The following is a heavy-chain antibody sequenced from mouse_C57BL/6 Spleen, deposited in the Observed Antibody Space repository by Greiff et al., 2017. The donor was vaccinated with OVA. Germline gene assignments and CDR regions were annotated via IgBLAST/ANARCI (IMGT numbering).Heavy chain of an antibody. CDR3: ARGDYGSSYYWYFDV. Sequence: QLQQPGAELVRPGTSVKLSCKASGYTFTSYWMHWVKQRPGQGLEWIGVIDPSDSYPNYNQKFKGKATLTVDTSSSTAYMQLSSLTSEDSAVYYCARGDYGSSYYWYFDVWGTGTTVTVSS. CDR1: GYTFTSYW. J-gene: IGHJ1*03. D-gene: IGHD1-1*01. V-gene: IGHV1-59*01. CDR2: IDPSDSYP.